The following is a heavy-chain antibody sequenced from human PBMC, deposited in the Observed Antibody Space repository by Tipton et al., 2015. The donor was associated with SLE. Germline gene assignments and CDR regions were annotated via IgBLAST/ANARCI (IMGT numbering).Heavy chain of an antibody. Sequence: LRLSCTVSGGSISSYYWSWIRQPPGKGLEWIGYIYSSGSTNYNPSLKSRVTISVDMSKNQFSLKLRSVTAADTAVYYCASGPISPGDYWGQGTLVTVSA. CDR3: ASGPISPGDY. CDR1: GGSISSYY. D-gene: IGHD3/OR15-3a*01. CDR2: IYSSGST. J-gene: IGHJ4*02. V-gene: IGHV4-59*08.